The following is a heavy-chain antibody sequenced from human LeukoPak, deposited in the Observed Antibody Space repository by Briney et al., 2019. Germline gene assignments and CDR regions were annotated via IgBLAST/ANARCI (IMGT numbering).Heavy chain of an antibody. V-gene: IGHV3-7*01. Sequence: GGSLRLSCAASAFSFSTDWMSWVSQAPGKGLEWVANIKHDGSERYYVDSVKGRFTISRDNAKNSLYLQMNSLRAEDTAVYYCARAQIGRYYYGSGSQKSPTCYFDYWGQGTLVTVSS. CDR2: IKHDGSER. D-gene: IGHD3-10*01. CDR1: AFSFSTDW. J-gene: IGHJ4*02. CDR3: ARAQIGRYYYGSGSQKSPTCYFDY.